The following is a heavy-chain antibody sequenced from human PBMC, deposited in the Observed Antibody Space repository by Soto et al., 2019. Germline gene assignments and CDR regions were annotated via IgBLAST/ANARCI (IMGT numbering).Heavy chain of an antibody. Sequence: QVQRVESGGGVVQPGRSLRLSCAASGFTFSSYGMHWVRQAPGKGLEWVAVIWDDGSNKYYADSVKGRFTISRDNYKDTLYLQMISLRPEDPAMSYYARGTLVRYFDLLCGGIDVWGQGTTVTVS. CDR2: IWDDGSNK. J-gene: IGHJ6*02. D-gene: IGHD3-9*01. CDR1: GFTFSSYG. CDR3: ARGTLVRYFDLLCGGIDV. V-gene: IGHV3-33*01.